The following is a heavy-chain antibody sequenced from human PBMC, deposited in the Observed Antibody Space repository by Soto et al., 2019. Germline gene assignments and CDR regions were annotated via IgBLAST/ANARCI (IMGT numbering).Heavy chain of an antibody. CDR3: AKDQIWEVPHFSDH. V-gene: IGHV3-23*01. D-gene: IGHD1-26*01. Sequence: GGSLRLSCAASGFTFSNYAMSWVRQAPGKGPEWVSTISSGATSTYYADSVKGLFTISRDFSKNTLYLQMSSLRAEDTAIYYCAKDQIWEVPHFSDHWGQGILVTVSS. CDR1: GFTFSNYA. J-gene: IGHJ4*02. CDR2: ISSGATST.